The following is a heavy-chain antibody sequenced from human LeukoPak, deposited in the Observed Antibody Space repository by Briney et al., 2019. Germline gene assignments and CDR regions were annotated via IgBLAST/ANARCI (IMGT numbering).Heavy chain of an antibody. J-gene: IGHJ4*02. CDR3: ARSAPTYYDILTGPSLYFDY. D-gene: IGHD3-9*01. Sequence: SETLSLTCPVYGGSFVGYYWSWFGQPPGKGLEWFGEINHSGSTNYNPSLKSRVTISVDTSKNQFSLKLSSVTAADTAVYYCARSAPTYYDILTGPSLYFDYWGQGTLVTVSS. CDR1: GGSFVGYY. CDR2: INHSGST. V-gene: IGHV4-34*01.